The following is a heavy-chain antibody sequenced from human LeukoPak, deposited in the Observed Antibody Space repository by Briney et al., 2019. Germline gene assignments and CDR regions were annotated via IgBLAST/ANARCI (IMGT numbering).Heavy chain of an antibody. J-gene: IGHJ4*02. CDR1: PFIFEDYS. CDR3: AATSGWYDSYFAY. Sequence: GGSLRLSCTGSPFIFEDYSIHWVRQVPGGGLEWVSGVSWNRDYIAYADSVKGRFTISRDNDKNIVYLQMDSLRVDDMGSYYCAATSGWYDSYFAYWGQGLQVTVSS. CDR2: VSWNRDYI. V-gene: IGHV3-9*03. D-gene: IGHD6-19*01.